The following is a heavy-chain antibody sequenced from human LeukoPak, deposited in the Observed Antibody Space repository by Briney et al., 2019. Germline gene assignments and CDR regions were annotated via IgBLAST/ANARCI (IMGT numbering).Heavy chain of an antibody. CDR1: GFTFSSYW. D-gene: IGHD3-22*01. CDR3: ARVGYYDSDSPYYYYGMDV. CDR2: INHNGNVN. J-gene: IGHJ6*02. Sequence: GGSLRLSCAASGFTFSSYWMNWARQAPGKGLEWVASINHNGNVNYYVDSVKGRFTISRDNAKNSLYLQMSNLRAEDTAVYYCARVGYYDSDSPYYYYGMDVWGQGTTVTVSS. V-gene: IGHV3-7*03.